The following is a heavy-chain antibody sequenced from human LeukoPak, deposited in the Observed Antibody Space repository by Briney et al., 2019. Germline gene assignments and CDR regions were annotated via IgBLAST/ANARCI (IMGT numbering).Heavy chain of an antibody. Sequence: PGGSLRLSCAASGFTFSSYGMHWVRQAPGKGLEWVAFIRYDGSNKYYADSVKGRFTISRDNSKNTLYLQMNSLRAEDTAVYYCAKEWSSGWYHYFDYWGQGTLVTVSS. CDR1: GFTFSSYG. V-gene: IGHV3-30*02. D-gene: IGHD6-19*01. J-gene: IGHJ4*02. CDR2: IRYDGSNK. CDR3: AKEWSSGWYHYFDY.